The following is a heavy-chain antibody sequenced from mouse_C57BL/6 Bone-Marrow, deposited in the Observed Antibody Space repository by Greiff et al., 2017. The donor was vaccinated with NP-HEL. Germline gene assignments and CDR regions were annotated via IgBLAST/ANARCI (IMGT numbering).Heavy chain of an antibody. V-gene: IGHV5-4*03. D-gene: IGHD1-2*01. J-gene: IGHJ4*01. CDR2: ISDGGSYT. Sequence: EVMLVESGGGLVKPGGSLKLSCAASGFTFSSYAMSWVRQTPEKRLAWVAVISDGGSYTYYPDNVKGRFTISRDKANNNLYLQMSHRKSEDTATYYCSRVGLLRRSVAMDYGGQGTSVTVSS. CDR1: GFTFSSYA. CDR3: SRVGLLRRSVAMDY.